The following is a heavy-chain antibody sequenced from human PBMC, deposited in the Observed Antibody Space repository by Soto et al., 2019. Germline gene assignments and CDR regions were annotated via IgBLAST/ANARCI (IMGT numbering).Heavy chain of an antibody. CDR3: ARAALYYYDSSGPTNDAFDI. D-gene: IGHD3-22*01. Sequence: VKVSCKASGYTFTGYYMHWVRQAPGQGLEWMGWINPNSGGTNYAQKFQGRVTMTRDTSISTAYMELSRLRSDDTAVYYCARAALYYYDSSGPTNDAFDIWGQGTMVTVSS. J-gene: IGHJ3*02. V-gene: IGHV1-2*02. CDR2: INPNSGGT. CDR1: GYTFTGYY.